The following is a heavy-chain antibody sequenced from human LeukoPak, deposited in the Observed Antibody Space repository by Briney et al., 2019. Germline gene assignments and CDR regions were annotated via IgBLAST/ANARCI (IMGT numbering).Heavy chain of an antibody. J-gene: IGHJ2*01. CDR3: ARDRRYFDWPFDL. Sequence: PSETLSLTCTVSGGSISSGDYYWSWLRQPPGQGLEWTGYIYYSGSTYYNPSLKSRVTISVDTSKTQFSLKLSSVAAADTAVYYCARDRRYFDWPFDLWGRGTLVTVSS. CDR1: GGSISSGDYY. D-gene: IGHD3-9*01. V-gene: IGHV4-30-4*01. CDR2: IYYSGST.